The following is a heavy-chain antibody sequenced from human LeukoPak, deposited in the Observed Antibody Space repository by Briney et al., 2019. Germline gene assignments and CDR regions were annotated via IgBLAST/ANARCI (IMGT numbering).Heavy chain of an antibody. J-gene: IGHJ4*02. CDR3: AKDLRTPYFDY. CDR2: ISGSGGST. Sequence: GRSLRLSCAASGFTFSSYAMSWVRQAPGEGPEWVSAISGSGGSTYYADSVKGRFTISRDNSKNTLYLQMNSLRAEDTAVYYCAKDLRTPYFDYWGQGTLVTVSS. D-gene: IGHD2-15*01. V-gene: IGHV3-23*01. CDR1: GFTFSSYA.